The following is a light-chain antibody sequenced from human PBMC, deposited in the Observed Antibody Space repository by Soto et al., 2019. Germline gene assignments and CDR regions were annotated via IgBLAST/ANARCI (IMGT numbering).Light chain of an antibody. CDR2: DAS. CDR1: QSASNN. J-gene: IGKJ4*01. V-gene: IGKV3-11*01. Sequence: EIVLTQSPATLSLSPGDRATLSCRASQSASNNLAWYQQKPGQAPRLLIYDASNRATGIPARFSGSGSGTDFTLTISSLDLEDFAVYYCQQRSHWAFGGGTKVDIK. CDR3: QQRSHWA.